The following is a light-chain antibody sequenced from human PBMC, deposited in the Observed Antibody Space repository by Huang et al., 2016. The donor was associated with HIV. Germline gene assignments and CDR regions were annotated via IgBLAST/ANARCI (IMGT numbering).Light chain of an antibody. CDR3: QQYNDWPPLT. J-gene: IGKJ4*01. CDR1: RSVNSD. V-gene: IGKV3-15*01. CDR2: GAS. Sequence: EIEMTQSPAILSVSPGERATLSCRASRSVNSDLAWYLQKPGQAPRLLSYGASTRAIGIPAKFNGTGSGTEFSLSISNLQSDDFGVYYCQQYNDWPPLTFGGGTKVEI.